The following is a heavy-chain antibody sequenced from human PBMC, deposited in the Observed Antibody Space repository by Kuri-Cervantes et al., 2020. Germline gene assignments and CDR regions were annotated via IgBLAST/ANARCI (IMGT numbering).Heavy chain of an antibody. CDR2: ISWNSGSI. J-gene: IGHJ6*02. D-gene: IGHD3-3*01. V-gene: IGHV3-9*01. CDR1: GFTFDDYA. CDR3: ARESADDFWSGYYYYYGMDV. Sequence: SLKISCAAPGFTFDDYAMRWVRQAPGKGLEWVSGISWNSGSIGYADSVKGRFTISRDNAKNSLYLQMNSLRAEDTAVYYCARESADDFWSGYYYYYGMDVWGQETTVTVSS.